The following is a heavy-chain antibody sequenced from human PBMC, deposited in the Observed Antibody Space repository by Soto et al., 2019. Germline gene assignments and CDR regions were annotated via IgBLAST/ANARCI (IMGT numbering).Heavy chain of an antibody. Sequence: EVHLVESGGGVAQPGGSLRLCCATSGFTFDDYAMHWVRQAPGKGLEWVSGISWNSDNTGYADSVKGRFTISRDNAKRSLFLQMNSLRSEDTAFYFCARTTWGYGEPLDSWGQGTLVTVSS. D-gene: IGHD4-17*01. J-gene: IGHJ4*02. CDR3: ARTTWGYGEPLDS. CDR1: GFTFDDYA. V-gene: IGHV3-9*01. CDR2: ISWNSDNT.